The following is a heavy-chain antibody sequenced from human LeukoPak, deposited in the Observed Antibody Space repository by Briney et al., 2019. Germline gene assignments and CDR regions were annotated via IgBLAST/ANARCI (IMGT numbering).Heavy chain of an antibody. CDR2: INSDGSST. V-gene: IGHV3-74*01. J-gene: IGHJ2*01. D-gene: IGHD3-22*01. CDR3: ARDNNYYDSRRTDEYWYFDL. CDR1: GFTFSSYW. Sequence: GGSLRLSCAASGFTFSSYWMHWVRQAPGKGLVWVSRINSDGSSTSYADSVKGRFTISRDNAKNTLYLQMNSLRAEDTAVYYCARDNNYYDSRRTDEYWYFDLWGRGTLVTVSS.